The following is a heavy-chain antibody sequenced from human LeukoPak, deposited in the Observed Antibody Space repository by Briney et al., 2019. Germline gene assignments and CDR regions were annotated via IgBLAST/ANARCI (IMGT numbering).Heavy chain of an antibody. J-gene: IGHJ3*02. CDR3: TRDQHGSGSYYRSDAFDI. CDR2: INPNSGGT. Sequence: ASVKVSCKASGYTFTGYYMHWVRQAPGQGLEWMGWINPNSGGTNYAQKFQGRVTMTRDTSISTAYMELSRLRSDDTAVYYCTRDQHGSGSYYRSDAFDIWGQGTMVTVSS. V-gene: IGHV1-2*02. CDR1: GYTFTGYY. D-gene: IGHD3-10*01.